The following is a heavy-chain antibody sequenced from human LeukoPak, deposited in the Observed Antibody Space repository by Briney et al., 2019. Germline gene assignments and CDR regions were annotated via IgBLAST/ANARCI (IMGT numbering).Heavy chain of an antibody. D-gene: IGHD3-22*01. CDR2: ISSSSTI. V-gene: IGHV3-48*01. CDR3: ARVGSYYDSSGYYFDY. CDR1: GFTFSNHG. Sequence: GGSLRLSCAASGFTFSNHGMNWVRQAPGKGLEWVSYISSSSTIYYADSVKGRFTISRDNAKDSLYLQMNSLRAEDTAVYYCARVGSYYDSSGYYFDYWGQGTLVTVSS. J-gene: IGHJ4*02.